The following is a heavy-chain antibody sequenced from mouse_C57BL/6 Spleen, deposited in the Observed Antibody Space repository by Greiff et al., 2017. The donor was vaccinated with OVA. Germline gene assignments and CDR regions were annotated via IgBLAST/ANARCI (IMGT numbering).Heavy chain of an antibody. CDR2: IYPRSGNT. Sequence: QVQLQQSGAELARPGASVKLSCKASGYTFTSYGISWVKQRTGQGLEWIGEIYPRSGNTYYNEKFKGKATLTADKSSSTAYMELRSLTSEDSAVDFCSRSGDYGYAMDYWGQGTSVTVSS. J-gene: IGHJ4*01. V-gene: IGHV1-81*01. CDR3: SRSGDYGYAMDY. D-gene: IGHD2-4*01. CDR1: GYTFTSYG.